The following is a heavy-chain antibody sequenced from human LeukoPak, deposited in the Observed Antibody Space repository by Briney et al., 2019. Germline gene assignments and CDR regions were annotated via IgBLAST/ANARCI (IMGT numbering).Heavy chain of an antibody. V-gene: IGHV4-34*01. CDR3: ARAPIKYYYDSSGYYFHFDI. J-gene: IGHJ3*02. CDR1: GGSFSGYY. CDR2: INHSGST. Sequence: SETLSLTCAVYGGSFSGYYWSWIRQPPGKGLEWIGEINHSGSTNYNPSLKSRVTISVDTSKNQFSLKLSSMTAADTAVYYCARAPIKYYYDSSGYYFHFDIWGQGTMVTVSS. D-gene: IGHD3-22*01.